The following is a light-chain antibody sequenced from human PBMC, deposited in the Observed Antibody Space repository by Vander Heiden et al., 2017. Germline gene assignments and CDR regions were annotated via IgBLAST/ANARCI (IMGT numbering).Light chain of an antibody. Sequence: SYELPQPPSPSVSPRETAMITCSSDAMPNEYAYRYQQKSGQDPVMVIAEDSKRPSGIPEGFSGSSSGTMATLTISGAQVEDEADYFCCSTDSSGNHVLFGGGTKLTVL. CDR2: EDS. CDR1: AMPNEY. CDR3: CSTDSSGNHVL. J-gene: IGLJ2*01. V-gene: IGLV3-10*01.